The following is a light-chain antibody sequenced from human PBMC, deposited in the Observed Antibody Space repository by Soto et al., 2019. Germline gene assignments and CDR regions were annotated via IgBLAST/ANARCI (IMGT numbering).Light chain of an antibody. J-gene: IGKJ1*01. V-gene: IGKV1-12*01. Sequence: DVQMTQSPAAVSASVGDSVTITCRASQDISSWLAWYQQKPGKAPNLLIYAASSLQSGVPSRFSGSGSGTDFTLTINSLQPEHIATSYCQQTYSFPRTFGQGTEVDIK. CDR3: QQTYSFPRT. CDR2: AAS. CDR1: QDISSW.